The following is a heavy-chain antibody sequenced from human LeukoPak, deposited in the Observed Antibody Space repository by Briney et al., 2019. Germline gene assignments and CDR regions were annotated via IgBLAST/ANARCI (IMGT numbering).Heavy chain of an antibody. Sequence: GGSLRLSCAASGFTLINHWMHWVRQAPGKGLVWVSRISTDGSSTHYADSVKGRFTIARDGAKKTLYMQMNSLRAEDTDVYYCARDSGSGSYGDYWGQGTLVTVSS. CDR3: ARDSGSGSYGDY. J-gene: IGHJ4*02. CDR2: ISTDGSST. CDR1: GFTLINHW. D-gene: IGHD3-10*01. V-gene: IGHV3-74*01.